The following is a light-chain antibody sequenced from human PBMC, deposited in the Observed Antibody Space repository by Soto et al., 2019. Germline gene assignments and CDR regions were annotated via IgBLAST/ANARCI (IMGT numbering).Light chain of an antibody. J-gene: IGKJ3*01. CDR1: QSVTTY. V-gene: IGKV1-5*01. CDR2: GAS. Sequence: DIQMTQSPATLSASVGDTVIITCRVSQSVTTYLAWYQQKPGQAPKLLIYGASSLESGVPSRFSGSGSGTEFTLTISSLQPDAFASYVYQRYNTYSLFGPGTKVDIK. CDR3: QRYNTYSL.